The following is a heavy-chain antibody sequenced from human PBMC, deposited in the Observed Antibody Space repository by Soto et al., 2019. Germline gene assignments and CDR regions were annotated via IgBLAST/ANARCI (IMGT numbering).Heavy chain of an antibody. CDR1: GGSISSGDYY. J-gene: IGHJ4*02. Sequence: QVQLQGWGTGLVKPSQTLSLTCTVSGGSISSGDYYWSWIRQPPGKGLEWIGYIYYSGSTYYNPSLKSRVTISVDTSKNQFSLKLSSVTAADTAVYYCARESDDSSGYYFDYWGQGTLVTVSS. D-gene: IGHD3-22*01. CDR2: IYYSGST. V-gene: IGHV4-30-4*01. CDR3: ARESDDSSGYYFDY.